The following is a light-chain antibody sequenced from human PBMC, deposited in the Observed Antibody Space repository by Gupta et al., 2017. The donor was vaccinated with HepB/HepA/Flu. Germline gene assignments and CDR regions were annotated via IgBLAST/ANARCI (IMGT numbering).Light chain of an antibody. J-gene: IGLJ2*01. CDR2: GNS. V-gene: IGLV1-40*01. CDR1: SSNIGAGYD. Sequence: QSVLTQPPSVSGAPGQRVTISCTGSSSNIGAGYDVHWYQQLPGTAPNLLIYGNSNRPSGGPDRFSGSNSGTSAALAITRLPAEEEADYYCQSYDTSRSGYVVFGGGTKLTVL. CDR3: QSYDTSRSGYVV.